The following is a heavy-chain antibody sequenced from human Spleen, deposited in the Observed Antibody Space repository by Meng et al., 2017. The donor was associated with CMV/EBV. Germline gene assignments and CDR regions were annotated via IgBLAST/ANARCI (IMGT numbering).Heavy chain of an antibody. D-gene: IGHD3-10*01. V-gene: IGHV5-51*01. J-gene: IGHJ6*02. CDR1: GYRFTNYQ. CDR2: IYPGDSDT. CDR3: ARGYYGSGLTLNGMDV. Sequence: GESLRLSCKGSGYRFTNYQIAWVRQMSGKGLEWMGIIYPGDSDTRYSPSFQGQVTISVDKSITTAYLQWSSLKASDTAMYYCARGYYGSGLTLNGMDVWGQGTTVTVSS.